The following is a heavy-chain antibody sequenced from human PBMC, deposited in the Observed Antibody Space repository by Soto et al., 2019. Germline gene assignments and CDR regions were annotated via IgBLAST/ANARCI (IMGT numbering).Heavy chain of an antibody. Sequence: LSLPCIVSGESISSSSYYWGWIRQPPGKGLEWIGSIYHSGRTYYNPSLKSRVSISIDTSKNQFSLKLSSVTAADTALYYCARQRTTVVTQAYFDYWGQGALVTVSS. CDR3: ARQRTTVVTQAYFDY. CDR1: GESISSSSYY. V-gene: IGHV4-39*01. CDR2: IYHSGRT. D-gene: IGHD2-21*02. J-gene: IGHJ4*02.